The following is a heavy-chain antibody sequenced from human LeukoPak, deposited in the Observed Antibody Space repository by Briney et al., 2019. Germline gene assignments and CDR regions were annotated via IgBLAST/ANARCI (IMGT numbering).Heavy chain of an antibody. CDR2: VYYSVST. D-gene: IGHD3-9*01. J-gene: IGHJ4*02. CDR3: ARGQDLRGSPTIYPFDY. CDR1: GGSISRYY. V-gene: IGHV4-59*01. Sequence: PSETLSPTCTVSGGSISRYYWSWVRQPPGKGLEWIGYVYYSVSTYYNPSLKSRVTISVDTSKKQFSLKLTSVTTADTAVYYCARGQDLRGSPTIYPFDYWGQGTLVTVSS.